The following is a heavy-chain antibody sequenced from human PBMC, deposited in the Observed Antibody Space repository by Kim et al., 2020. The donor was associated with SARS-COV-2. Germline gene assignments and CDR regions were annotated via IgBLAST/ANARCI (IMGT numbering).Heavy chain of an antibody. D-gene: IGHD6-13*01. J-gene: IGHJ4*02. Sequence: GGSLRLSCAASGFTFSSYSMNWVRQAPGKGLEWVSYISSSSSTIYYADSVKGRFTISRDNAKNSLYLQMNSLRDEDTAVYYCARDLRPAAGKDYFDYWGQGTLVTVSS. CDR1: GFTFSSYS. CDR3: ARDLRPAAGKDYFDY. CDR2: ISSSSSTI. V-gene: IGHV3-48*02.